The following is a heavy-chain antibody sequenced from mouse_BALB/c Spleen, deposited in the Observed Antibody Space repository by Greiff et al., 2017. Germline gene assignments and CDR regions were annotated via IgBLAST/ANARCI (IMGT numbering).Heavy chain of an antibody. J-gene: IGHJ3*01. CDR1: GFNIKDTY. Sequence: VQLQQSGAELVKPGASVKLSCTASGFNIKDTYMHWVKQRPEQGLEWIGRIDPANGNTKYDPKFQGKATITADTSSNTAYLQLSSLTSEDTAVYYCASDYYSGPFAYWGQGTLVTVSA. D-gene: IGHD2-1*01. CDR2: IDPANGNT. CDR3: ASDYYSGPFAY. V-gene: IGHV14-3*02.